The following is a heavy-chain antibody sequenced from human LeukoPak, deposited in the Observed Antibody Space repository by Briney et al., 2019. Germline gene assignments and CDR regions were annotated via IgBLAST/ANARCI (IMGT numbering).Heavy chain of an antibody. CDR2: INQGGSET. V-gene: IGHV3-7*01. CDR3: ARLIGDRTIYDY. J-gene: IGHJ4*02. Sequence: GGSLRLSCAASGFTFRTYWMSWVRQAPGKGLEWVAGINQGGSETYYVESVKGRFTISRDNAMNSFFLQMNSLRAEDTAVYYCARLIGDRTIYDYWGQGTLVTVSS. CDR1: GFTFRTYW. D-gene: IGHD6-6*01.